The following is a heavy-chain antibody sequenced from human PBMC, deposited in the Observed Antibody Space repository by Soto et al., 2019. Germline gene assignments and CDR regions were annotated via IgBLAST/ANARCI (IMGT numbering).Heavy chain of an antibody. V-gene: IGHV4-39*01. J-gene: IGHJ4*02. D-gene: IGHD2-2*01. CDR2: MYYSGST. Sequence: QLQLQESGPGLVKPSETLSLTCTVSGGSISSSTYYWGWIRQPPGKGPEWIGNMYYSGSTYYNPSRKSQVTMSVDTSKNQFSLNLSAVTAADTAVYYCARSHSASWALFDYWGQGTLVTVSS. CDR1: GGSISSSTYY. CDR3: ARSHSASWALFDY.